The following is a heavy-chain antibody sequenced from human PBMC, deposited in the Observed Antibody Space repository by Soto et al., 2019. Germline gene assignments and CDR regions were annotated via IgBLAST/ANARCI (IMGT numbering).Heavy chain of an antibody. CDR3: AKDISPAPIAVADTGAFDI. D-gene: IGHD6-19*01. CDR2: ISGDGGST. J-gene: IGHJ3*02. Sequence: GESLKISCAASGFTFDDYAMHWVRQAPGKGLEWVSLISGDGGSTYYADSVKGRFTISRDNSKNSLYLQMNSLRTKDTALYYYAKDISPAPIAVADTGAFDIWGQGTMVTVSS. V-gene: IGHV3-43*02. CDR1: GFTFDDYA.